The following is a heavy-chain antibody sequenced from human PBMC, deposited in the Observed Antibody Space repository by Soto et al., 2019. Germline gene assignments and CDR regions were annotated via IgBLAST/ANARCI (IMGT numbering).Heavy chain of an antibody. CDR2: IKSKTDGGTV. J-gene: IGHJ4*02. V-gene: IGHV3-15*07. Sequence: GGSLRLPGAASGVTLSNVWMNWVRQAPGKGPEWVGRIKSKTDGGTVEYAAPVKDRFTISRDDSENTLYLQMNSLKTEDTAVYYCSHGYYQYFDSWGQGT. CDR3: SHGYYQYFDS. CDR1: GVTLSNVW. D-gene: IGHD5-18*01.